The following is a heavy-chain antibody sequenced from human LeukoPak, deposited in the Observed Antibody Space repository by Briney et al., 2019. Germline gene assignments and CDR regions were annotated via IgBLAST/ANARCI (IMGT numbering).Heavy chain of an antibody. CDR1: GGSISSGDYY. D-gene: IGHD6-13*01. V-gene: IGHV4-30-4*01. Sequence: PSETLSLTCTVSGGSISSGDYYWSWIRQPPGKGLEWIGYIYYSGSTYYNPSLKSRVTISVDTSKNQFSLKRSSVTAADTAVYYCARGWYSSSWLEAITGPESDAFDIWGQGTMVTVSS. J-gene: IGHJ3*02. CDR3: ARGWYSSSWLEAITGPESDAFDI. CDR2: IYYSGST.